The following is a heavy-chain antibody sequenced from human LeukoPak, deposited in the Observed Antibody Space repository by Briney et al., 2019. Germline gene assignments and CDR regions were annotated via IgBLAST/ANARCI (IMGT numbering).Heavy chain of an antibody. V-gene: IGHV3-48*03. CDR3: AKAGGTYGSGAHYYMDV. Sequence: PGGSLRLSCAASGFTFSSYEMNWVRQAPGKGLEWVSYISSSGSTIYYADSVKGRFTISRDNSKNTLYLQMNSLRAEDTAVYYCAKAGGTYGSGAHYYMDVWGKGTTVTISS. D-gene: IGHD3-10*01. CDR1: GFTFSSYE. CDR2: ISSSGSTI. J-gene: IGHJ6*03.